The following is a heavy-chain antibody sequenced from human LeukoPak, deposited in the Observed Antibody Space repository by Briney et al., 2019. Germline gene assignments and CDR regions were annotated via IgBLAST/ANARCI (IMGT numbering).Heavy chain of an antibody. D-gene: IGHD3-22*01. Sequence: SVKVSCKASGYTFTGYYMHWVRQAPGQGLEWMGWINPNSGGTNYAQKFQGRVIMTRDTSISTAYMELSRLRSDDTAVYYCARAGYYYDSSGYPFDYWGQGTLVTVSS. J-gene: IGHJ4*02. CDR2: INPNSGGT. CDR1: GYTFTGYY. V-gene: IGHV1-2*02. CDR3: ARAGYYYDSSGYPFDY.